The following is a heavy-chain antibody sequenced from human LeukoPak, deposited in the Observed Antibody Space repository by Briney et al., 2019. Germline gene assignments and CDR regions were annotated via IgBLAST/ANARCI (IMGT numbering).Heavy chain of an antibody. D-gene: IGHD6-13*01. J-gene: IGHJ5*02. CDR1: GFTFSSYG. Sequence: GGSLRLSCAASGFTFSSYGMHWVRQAPGKGLEWVAVISHDGSNKYYADSVKGRFTISRDNSKNTLYLQMNSLRAEDTAVYYCAKDRFVGIAAAGTRGWFDPWGQGTLVTVSS. CDR2: ISHDGSNK. CDR3: AKDRFVGIAAAGTRGWFDP. V-gene: IGHV3-30*18.